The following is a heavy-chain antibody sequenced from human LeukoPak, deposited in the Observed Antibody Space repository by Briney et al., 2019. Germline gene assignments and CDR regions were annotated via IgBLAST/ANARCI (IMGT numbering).Heavy chain of an antibody. V-gene: IGHV3-23*01. Sequence: PGGSLRLSCAASGFTFSSYAMAWVRQAPGKGLECVSGITGSGGRTYYADSVKGRFTISRDNSKNTLYLQMSSLGAEDTAVYYCAKRDYSDSNTYAPLFDYWGQGTLVTVSS. CDR2: ITGSGGRT. J-gene: IGHJ4*02. CDR3: AKRDYSDSNTYAPLFDY. D-gene: IGHD3-22*01. CDR1: GFTFSSYA.